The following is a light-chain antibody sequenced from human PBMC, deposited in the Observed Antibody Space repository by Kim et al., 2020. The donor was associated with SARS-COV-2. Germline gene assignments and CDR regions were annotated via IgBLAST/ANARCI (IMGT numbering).Light chain of an antibody. Sequence: EIVLTQSPGTLSLSPGERATLSCRPSQSVSSSSLAWYQQKPGQPPRLLIYAVSSRATGIPDRFSGSGSGTDFTLTISRLEPEDFAVYYCQQFGSSSYTFGQGTKLEI. CDR3: QQFGSSSYT. CDR2: AVS. CDR1: QSVSSSS. J-gene: IGKJ2*01. V-gene: IGKV3-20*01.